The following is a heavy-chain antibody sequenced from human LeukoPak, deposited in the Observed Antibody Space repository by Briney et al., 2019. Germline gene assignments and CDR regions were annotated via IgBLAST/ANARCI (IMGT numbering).Heavy chain of an antibody. V-gene: IGHV1-18*01. CDR3: ARDHCSSTSCPLNWFDP. CDR1: GYTFTSYG. J-gene: IGHJ5*02. D-gene: IGHD2-2*01. Sequence: WASVKVPCKASGYTFTSYGISWVRQAPGQGLEWMGWISAYNGNTNYAQKLQGRVTMTTDTSTSTAYMELRSLRSDDTAVYYCARDHCSSTSCPLNWFDPWGQGTLVTVSS. CDR2: ISAYNGNT.